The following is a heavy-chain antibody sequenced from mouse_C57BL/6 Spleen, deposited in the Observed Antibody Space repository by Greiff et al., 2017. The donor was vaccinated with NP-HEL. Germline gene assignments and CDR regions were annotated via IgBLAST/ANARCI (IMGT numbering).Heavy chain of an antibody. D-gene: IGHD1-1*01. CDR1: GFTFSSYT. V-gene: IGHV5-9*01. Sequence: EVKLMESGGGLVKPGGSLKLSCAASGFTFSSYTMSWVRQTPEKRLEWVATISGGGGNTYYPDSVKGRFTISRDNAKNTLYLQMSSLRSEDTALYYCARRDYYGSSYLYYYAMDYWGQGTSVTVSS. CDR2: ISGGGGNT. J-gene: IGHJ4*01. CDR3: ARRDYYGSSYLYYYAMDY.